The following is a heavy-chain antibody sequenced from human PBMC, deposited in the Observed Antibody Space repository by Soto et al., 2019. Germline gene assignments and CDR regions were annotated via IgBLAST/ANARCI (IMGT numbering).Heavy chain of an antibody. CDR3: AKGSSGWYKAPFDY. CDR2: ISGSGAST. V-gene: IGHV3-23*01. D-gene: IGHD6-19*01. J-gene: IGHJ4*02. CDR1: GFTFSSYA. Sequence: VQLLESGGGLVQPGGSLRLSCAASGFTFSSYAMAWVRQAPGKGLEWVSGISGSGASTYYADSVKGRFTISRDNSKNTLYLEMNSLRAVDSAVYYCAKGSSGWYKAPFDYWGQGALVTVSS.